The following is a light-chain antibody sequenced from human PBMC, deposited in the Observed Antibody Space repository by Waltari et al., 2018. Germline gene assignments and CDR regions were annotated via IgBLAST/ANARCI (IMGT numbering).Light chain of an antibody. CDR1: QDIGRY. CDR3: LQHNIYPST. Sequence: DIQMTQSPSSLSASVGDTVTITFRASQDIGRYLNWFQLKPAKSPKLLIYAATSLESGASSRFSGSGAGTEFSLIISSLQAEDFATYDCLQHNIYPSTFGEGTKVEIK. V-gene: IGKV1-17*01. J-gene: IGKJ1*01. CDR2: AAT.